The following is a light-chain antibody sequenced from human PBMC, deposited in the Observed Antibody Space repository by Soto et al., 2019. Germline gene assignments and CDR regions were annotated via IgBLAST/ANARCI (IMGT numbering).Light chain of an antibody. Sequence: DIQMTQSPSSLSESVGDRVTITCRASQSISSYLNWYQQKPGKAPKLLIYAASSLQSGVPSRFSGIGSGTDCTLTISSLQPEDFATYYCQQSYSTPIYTFGQGTKLDIK. V-gene: IGKV1-39*01. CDR2: AAS. CDR1: QSISSY. J-gene: IGKJ2*01. CDR3: QQSYSTPIYT.